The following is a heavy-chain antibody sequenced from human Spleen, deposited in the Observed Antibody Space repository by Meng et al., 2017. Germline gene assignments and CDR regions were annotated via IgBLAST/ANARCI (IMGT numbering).Heavy chain of an antibody. J-gene: IGHJ5*02. V-gene: IGHV3-23*01. CDR3: AKDGRTIYYYDSSGLNWFGP. CDR1: GFTFSSYA. D-gene: IGHD3-22*01. CDR2: ISGSGGST. Sequence: GESLKISCAASGFTFSSYAMSWVRQAPGKGLEWVSAISGSGGSTYYADSVKGRFTISRDNSKNTLYLQMNSLRAEDTAVYYCAKDGRTIYYYDSSGLNWFGPWGQGTLVTVSS.